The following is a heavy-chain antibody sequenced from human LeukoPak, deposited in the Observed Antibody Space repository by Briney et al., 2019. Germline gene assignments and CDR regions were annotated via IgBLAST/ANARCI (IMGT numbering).Heavy chain of an antibody. CDR3: ARDSPGTTASDY. Sequence: GGSLRLSCAASGFTFSSYAMSWVRQAPGKGLEWVSSISASGSYIYYADSLKGRFTISRDSTKNSLFLQMNSLRAEDTAVYYCARDSPGTTASDYWGQGTLVTVSS. J-gene: IGHJ4*02. CDR1: GFTFSSYA. D-gene: IGHD1-1*01. CDR2: ISASGSYI. V-gene: IGHV3-21*01.